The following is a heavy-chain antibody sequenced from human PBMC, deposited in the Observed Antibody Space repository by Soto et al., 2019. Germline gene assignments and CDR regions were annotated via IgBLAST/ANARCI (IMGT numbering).Heavy chain of an antibody. CDR1: GFTFRSFS. Sequence: GGSLRPSCAGSGFTFRSFSMHWVRQAPGKGLEWISYIIGSSSTIYYADSVKGRFSISRDNAENSVYLQMNSLRHEDTAVYYCARDRPVDYWGQGTPVTVS. CDR2: IIGSSSTI. V-gene: IGHV3-48*02. CDR3: ARDRPVDY. J-gene: IGHJ4*02.